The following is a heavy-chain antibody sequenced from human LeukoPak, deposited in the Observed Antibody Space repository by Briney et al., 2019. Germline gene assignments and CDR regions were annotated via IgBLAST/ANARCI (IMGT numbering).Heavy chain of an antibody. J-gene: IGHJ4*02. Sequence: PGGSLRLSCAASGFTFSSYSMNWVRQAPGKGLEWLSDISWNSGSIGYADSVKGRFTISRDNAKNSLYLQMNSLRAEDTALYYCAKDMGIVVAYGVDYWGQGTLVTVSS. D-gene: IGHD3-22*01. V-gene: IGHV3-9*01. CDR1: GFTFSSYS. CDR3: AKDMGIVVAYGVDY. CDR2: ISWNSGSI.